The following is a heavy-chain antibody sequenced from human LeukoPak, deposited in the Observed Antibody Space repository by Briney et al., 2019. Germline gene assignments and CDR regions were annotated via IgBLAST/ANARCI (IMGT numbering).Heavy chain of an antibody. V-gene: IGHV4-59*01. D-gene: IGHD1-26*01. CDR3: ARGGTVRNGMDV. CDR1: GGSISSYY. Sequence: SETLSLTCAVSGGSISSYYWSWIRQPPGKGLEWIGYIYYSGSTNYNPSLKSRVTISVDTSRNQFSLKLSSVTAADTAVYYCARGGTVRNGMDVWGQGTTVTVSS. CDR2: IYYSGST. J-gene: IGHJ6*02.